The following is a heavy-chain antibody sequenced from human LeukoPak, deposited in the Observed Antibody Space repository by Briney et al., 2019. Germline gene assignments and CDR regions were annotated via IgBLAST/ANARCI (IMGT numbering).Heavy chain of an antibody. V-gene: IGHV3-48*03. CDR3: ARTPYIVVVPAARGVDV. CDR1: GFTFSSYE. J-gene: IGHJ6*02. D-gene: IGHD2-2*01. CDR2: ISSSGSTI. Sequence: GGSLRLSCAASGFTFSSYEMNWVRQAPGKGLEWVSYISSSGSTIYYADSVKGRFTISRDNAKNSLYLQMNSLRAEDTPVYYCARTPYIVVVPAARGVDVWGQGTTVTVSS.